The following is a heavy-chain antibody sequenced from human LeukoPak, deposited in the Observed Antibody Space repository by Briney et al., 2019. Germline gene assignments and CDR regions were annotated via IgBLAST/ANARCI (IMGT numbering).Heavy chain of an antibody. D-gene: IGHD1-1*01. Sequence: SGGSLRLSCAGIITDYGMSWVRPVPGKGLEWVAGINWAGSNTHYAESVRGRFTISRDFAENSLYLQMNSLRDEDTAFYYCVKDVSRNWYSFDQWGQGTLVTVSS. J-gene: IGHJ4*02. CDR2: INWAGSNT. CDR3: VKDVSRNWYSFDQ. V-gene: IGHV3-20*04. CDR1: ITDYG.